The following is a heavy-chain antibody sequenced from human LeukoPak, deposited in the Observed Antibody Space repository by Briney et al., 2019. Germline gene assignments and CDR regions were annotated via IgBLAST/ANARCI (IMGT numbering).Heavy chain of an antibody. CDR2: INSGGSAV. Sequence: GGSLRLSCAASGFTFSTYNMLWVRQTPGKGLEWLFYINSGGSAVHYADSVKDRFTFSRDNAKNSLYLQMNSLRVEDTGIYYCARVGSRGDWFDYWGQRTRVTVSS. V-gene: IGHV3-48*01. D-gene: IGHD1-26*01. CDR3: ARVGSRGDWFDY. CDR1: GFTFSTYN. J-gene: IGHJ5*01.